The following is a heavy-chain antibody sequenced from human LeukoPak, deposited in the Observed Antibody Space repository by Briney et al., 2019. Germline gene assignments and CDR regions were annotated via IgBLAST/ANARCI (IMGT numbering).Heavy chain of an antibody. D-gene: IGHD5-12*01. V-gene: IGHV3-7*01. CDR1: GFTFSTSW. J-gene: IGHJ3*02. CDR2: INPDGSRI. CDR3: ARDSGYNAFDI. Sequence: GGSLRLSCAASGFTFSTSWMTWVRQAPGKGLDWLGNINPDGSRINYVDSVKGRFTFSRDNAKNSLFRQMNSLRAEDTAVFYCARDSGYNAFDIWGQGTMVTVSS.